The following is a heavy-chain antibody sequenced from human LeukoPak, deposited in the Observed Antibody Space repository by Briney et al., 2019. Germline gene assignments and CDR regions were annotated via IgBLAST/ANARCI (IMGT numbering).Heavy chain of an antibody. CDR2: INHSGST. J-gene: IGHJ4*02. CDR3: ARGRLWSHDY. D-gene: IGHD4/OR15-4a*01. V-gene: IGHV4-34*01. CDR1: GGSFSGYY. Sequence: SETLSLTRAVYGGSFSGYYWSWIRQPPGKGLEWIGEINHSGSTNYNPSLKSRVTISVDTSKNQFSLKLSSVTAADTAVYYCARGRLWSHDYWGQGTLVTVSS.